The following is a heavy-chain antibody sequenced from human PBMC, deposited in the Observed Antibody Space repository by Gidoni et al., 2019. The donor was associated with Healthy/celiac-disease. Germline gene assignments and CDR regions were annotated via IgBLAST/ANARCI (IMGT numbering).Heavy chain of an antibody. D-gene: IGHD3-16*01. CDR1: GGTFSSYT. CDR2: IIPILGIA. CDR3: ARESEAGGDYYGMDV. V-gene: IGHV1-69*08. J-gene: IGHJ6*02. Sequence: QVQLVQSGAEVKKPGSSVKVSCKASGGTFSSYTISWVRQAPGQGLEWMGRIIPILGIANYAQKFQGRVTITADKSTSTAYMELSSLRSEDTAVYYCARESEAGGDYYGMDVWGQGTTVTVSS.